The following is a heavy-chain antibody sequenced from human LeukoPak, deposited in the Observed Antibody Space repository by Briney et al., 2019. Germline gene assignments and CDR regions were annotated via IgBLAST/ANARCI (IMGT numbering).Heavy chain of an antibody. V-gene: IGHV3-48*02. CDR1: EFTFSSYG. Sequence: VQPGGSLRLSCATSEFTFSSYGMNWVRQAPGKGLEWISYISSSSSNIYYADSVKGRFTISRDDAKNSLYLQMNGLRDEDTAVYYCARDSNIAARLFDYWGQGTLVTVSS. CDR3: ARDSNIAARLFDY. D-gene: IGHD6-6*01. CDR2: ISSSSSNI. J-gene: IGHJ4*02.